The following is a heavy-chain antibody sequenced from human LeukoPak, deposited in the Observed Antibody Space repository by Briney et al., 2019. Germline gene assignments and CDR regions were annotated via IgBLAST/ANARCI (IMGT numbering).Heavy chain of an antibody. D-gene: IGHD3-10*01. CDR2: INQDGSEA. CDR1: EFSLAFYW. Sequence: GGSLRLSCAASEFSLAFYWMTWVRQVPGKGLEWVANINQDGSEANYGDSAQGRFTISRDTRKTSLYLQMNSLRVEDTAMYYCARARFDFGEAADWGQGTLVTVSS. V-gene: IGHV3-7*04. J-gene: IGHJ4*02. CDR3: ARARFDFGEAAD.